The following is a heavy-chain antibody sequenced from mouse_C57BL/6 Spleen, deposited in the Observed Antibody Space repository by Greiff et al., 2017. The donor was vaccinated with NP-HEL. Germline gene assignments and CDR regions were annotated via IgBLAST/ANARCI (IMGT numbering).Heavy chain of an antibody. J-gene: IGHJ1*03. CDR3: ARDYGSSYWYFDV. V-gene: IGHV5-4*01. Sequence: EVMLVESGGGLVKPGGSLKLSCAASGFTFSSYAMSWVRQTPEKRLEWVATISDGGSYTYYPDNVKGRFTLSRDNAKNNLYLQMSNLKSEDTAMYYCARDYGSSYWYFDVWGTGTTVTVSS. CDR2: ISDGGSYT. D-gene: IGHD1-1*01. CDR1: GFTFSSYA.